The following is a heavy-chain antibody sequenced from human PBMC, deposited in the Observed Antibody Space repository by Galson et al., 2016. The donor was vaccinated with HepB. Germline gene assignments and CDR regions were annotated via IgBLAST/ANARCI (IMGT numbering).Heavy chain of an antibody. CDR2: IDPNDSDT. CDR1: GYSFSNYW. J-gene: IGHJ4*02. Sequence: QSGAEVKKPGNSLKISCKGFGYSFSNYWIAWVRQMPGKGLEWMGVIDPNDSDTRYSPSFQGQVTISADKSISTAYLQWSSLKASDTAMYYCARLKDRNYYDSSGYPYWSQGSPVTVSS. D-gene: IGHD3-22*01. V-gene: IGHV5-51*01. CDR3: ARLKDRNYYDSSGYPY.